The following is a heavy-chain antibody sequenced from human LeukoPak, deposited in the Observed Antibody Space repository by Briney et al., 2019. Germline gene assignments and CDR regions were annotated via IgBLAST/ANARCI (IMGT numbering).Heavy chain of an antibody. D-gene: IGHD3-10*01. CDR2: ISPRGDST. J-gene: IGHJ4*02. CDR3: ARGLYYGSGQYYFDY. Sequence: GGSLRPSCAASGFTFSSSYMHWVRQAPGKGLEYVSAISPRGDSTYYTNSMKGRFTISRDNSKNTLFLQMGSLTAEDMAVYYCARGLYYGSGQYYFDYWGQGTLVTVSS. CDR1: GFTFSSSY. V-gene: IGHV3-64*01.